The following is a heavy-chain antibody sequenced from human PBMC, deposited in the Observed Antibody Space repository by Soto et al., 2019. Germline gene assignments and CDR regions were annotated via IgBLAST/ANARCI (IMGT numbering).Heavy chain of an antibody. J-gene: IGHJ6*02. D-gene: IGHD3-9*01. V-gene: IGHV5-10-1*01. CDR1: GYSFTSYW. CDR3: ARAVYYDFVTGDNYYYCCMDV. CDR2: IDPSDSYT. Sequence: GESLKISCKGSGYSFTSYWISWVRQMPGKGLEWMGRIDPSDSYTNYSPSFQGHVTISADKSISTAYLQWSSLKASDTAMYYCARAVYYDFVTGDNYYYCCMDVWGQGLTGT.